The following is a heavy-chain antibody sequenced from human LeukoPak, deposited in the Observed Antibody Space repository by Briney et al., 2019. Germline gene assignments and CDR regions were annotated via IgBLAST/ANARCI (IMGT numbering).Heavy chain of an antibody. V-gene: IGHV3-33*01. D-gene: IGHD6-19*01. Sequence: GSLRLSCAASGFTFSSYGMHWVRQAPGKGLEGVAVIWYDGSNKYYADSVKGGFTISRDNSKNTLYLQMNSLRAEDTAVYYCARDRKAVAGIDYWGQGTLVTVSS. CDR2: IWYDGSNK. CDR1: GFTFSSYG. J-gene: IGHJ4*02. CDR3: ARDRKAVAGIDY.